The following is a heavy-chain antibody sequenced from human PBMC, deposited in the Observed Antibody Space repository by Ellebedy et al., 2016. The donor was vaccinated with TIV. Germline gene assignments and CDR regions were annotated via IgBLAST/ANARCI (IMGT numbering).Heavy chain of an antibody. CDR2: INSRSTYI. J-gene: IGHJ3*02. CDR1: GFSFSNYS. Sequence: GESLKISXAASGFSFSNYSMNWVRQAPGKGLEWVSSINSRSTYIFYADSVKGRFIISRDNAKNSLYLQMNNLRAGDTAVYYCARDLSVVVPGLIRSAFDIWGQGAMVTVSS. D-gene: IGHD3-10*02. V-gene: IGHV3-21*01. CDR3: ARDLSVVVPGLIRSAFDI.